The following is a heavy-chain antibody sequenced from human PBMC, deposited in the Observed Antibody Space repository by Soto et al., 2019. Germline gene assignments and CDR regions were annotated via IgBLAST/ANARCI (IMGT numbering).Heavy chain of an antibody. CDR2: ISGSGGST. CDR3: ATENGYSSSWFEFDY. CDR1: GFTFSSYA. D-gene: IGHD6-13*01. Sequence: EVQLLESGGGLVQPGGSLRLSCAASGFTFSSYAMSWVRQAPGKGLEWVSAISGSGGSTYYADSVKGRFTISRDNSKTTLYLQMNSLRAEDTAVYYCATENGYSSSWFEFDYWGQGTLVTVSS. J-gene: IGHJ4*02. V-gene: IGHV3-23*01.